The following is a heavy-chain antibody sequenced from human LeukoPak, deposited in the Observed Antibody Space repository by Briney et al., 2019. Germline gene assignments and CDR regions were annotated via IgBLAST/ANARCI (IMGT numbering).Heavy chain of an antibody. V-gene: IGHV4-59*01. CDR2: IYYSGST. CDR1: GGSISSYY. D-gene: IGHD2-2*01. J-gene: IGHJ5*02. Sequence: SETLSLTCTVSGGSISSYYWSWIRQPPWKGLEWIGYIYYSGSTNYNPSLKSRVTISVDTSKNQFSQKLSSVTAADTAVYYCAGGLVVPAAMVGFDPWGQGTLVTVSS. CDR3: AGGLVVPAAMVGFDP.